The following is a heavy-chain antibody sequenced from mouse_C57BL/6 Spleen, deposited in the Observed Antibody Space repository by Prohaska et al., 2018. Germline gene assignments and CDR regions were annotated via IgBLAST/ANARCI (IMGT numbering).Heavy chain of an antibody. V-gene: IGHV1-18*01. D-gene: IGHD3-3*01. J-gene: IGHJ2*01. CDR2: INPNNGGT. CDR1: GYTFTDYK. CDR3: ARRGLGYYFDY. Sequence: EVQLQQSGPELVKPGASVKIPRKTSGYTFTDYKMDWVKQSHGKRLEWIGDINPNNGGTIYSQKFKGKATLTVDKASSTGDMELRSLTSEDTAVYYCARRGLGYYFDYWGQGTTLTVSS.